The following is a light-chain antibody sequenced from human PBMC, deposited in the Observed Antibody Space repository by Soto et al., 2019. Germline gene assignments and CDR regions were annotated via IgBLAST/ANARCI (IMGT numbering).Light chain of an antibody. V-gene: IGKV3-11*01. Sequence: EIVLTQSPATLSLSPGERATLSCRASQSVSSYLAWYQQKPGQAPRLLIYDASNRATGIPARFSGSGSGTDFTPPISSREPEDFAVYSCQQRSNWPPITFGPGTRLEIK. CDR1: QSVSSY. CDR3: QQRSNWPPIT. J-gene: IGKJ5*01. CDR2: DAS.